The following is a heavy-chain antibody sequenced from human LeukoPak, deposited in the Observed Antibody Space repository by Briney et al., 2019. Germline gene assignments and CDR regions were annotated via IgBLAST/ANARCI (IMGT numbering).Heavy chain of an antibody. Sequence: GGSLRLSCAASGFTLSSYAMNWVRQAPGKGLEWVSAISDSGNTYHADSVKGRFTISRDSSKNTLFLQMNRLRPEDAAVYYCAKAPVTTCRGAYCYPFDYWGQGTLVTVSS. CDR3: AKAPVTTCRGAYCYPFDY. J-gene: IGHJ4*02. D-gene: IGHD2-21*01. CDR2: ISDSGNT. V-gene: IGHV3-23*01. CDR1: GFTLSSYA.